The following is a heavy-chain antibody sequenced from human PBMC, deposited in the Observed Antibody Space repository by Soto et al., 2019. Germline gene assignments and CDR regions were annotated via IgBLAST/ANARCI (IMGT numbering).Heavy chain of an antibody. Sequence: SETLSLTSPVSGGSISSYYWSWIRQPTGKGLEWIGYIYYSGSTNYNPSLKSRVTISVDTSKNQSSLKLSSVTAADTAVYYCARIMVRGVIPSYYYYGMDVWGQGTTVTVSS. CDR1: GGSISSYY. D-gene: IGHD3-10*01. J-gene: IGHJ6*02. CDR2: IYYSGST. CDR3: ARIMVRGVIPSYYYYGMDV. V-gene: IGHV4-59*01.